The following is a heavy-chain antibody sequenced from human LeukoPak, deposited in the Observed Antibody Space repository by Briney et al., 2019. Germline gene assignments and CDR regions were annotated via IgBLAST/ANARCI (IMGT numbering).Heavy chain of an antibody. D-gene: IGHD5-18*01. Sequence: GGSLGLSCAASGFTFSSYSMNWVRQAPGKGLEWVSSISSSSSYIYYADSVKGRFTISRDNAKNSLYLQMNSLRAEDTAVYYCVREGAMAFDYWGQGTLVTVSS. CDR1: GFTFSSYS. J-gene: IGHJ4*02. CDR2: ISSSSSYI. CDR3: VREGAMAFDY. V-gene: IGHV3-21*01.